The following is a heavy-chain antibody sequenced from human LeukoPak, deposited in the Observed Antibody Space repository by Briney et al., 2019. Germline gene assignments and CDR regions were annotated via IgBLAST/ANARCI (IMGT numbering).Heavy chain of an antibody. V-gene: IGHV4-4*07. CDR2: IYTSGST. CDR1: GGSISSYY. J-gene: IGHJ3*02. D-gene: IGHD3-22*01. CDR3: ARGSHYYDSSGYHSDAFDI. Sequence: PSETLSLTCTVSGGSISSYYWSWIRQPAGKGLEWIGRIYTSGSTNYNPSLKSRVTISVDTSKNQFSLKLSSVTAADTAVYYCARGSHYYDSSGYHSDAFDIWGQGTMVTVSS.